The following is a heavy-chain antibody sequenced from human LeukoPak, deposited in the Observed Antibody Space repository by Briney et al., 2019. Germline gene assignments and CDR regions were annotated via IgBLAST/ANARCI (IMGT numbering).Heavy chain of an antibody. J-gene: IGHJ4*02. CDR3: ARGSGSYGGAFDY. Sequence: GGSLRLSCAASGFTFIYYWMNWVRQAPGRRLEWVASIKQDGSDKYYVDSVKGRFTISRDNAKNSLHLQMNSLRVEDTAVYYCARGSGSYGGAFDYWGQGTLVTVSS. CDR1: GFTFIYYW. V-gene: IGHV3-7*01. CDR2: IKQDGSDK. D-gene: IGHD1-26*01.